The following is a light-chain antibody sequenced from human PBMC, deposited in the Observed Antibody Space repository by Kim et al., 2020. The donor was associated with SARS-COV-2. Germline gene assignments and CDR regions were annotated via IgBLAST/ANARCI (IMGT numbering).Light chain of an antibody. V-gene: IGKV1-8*01. Sequence: ASTGDRVTITCRASQGISSYLAWYQQKPGKAPKLLIYAASTLQIGVPSRFSGSGSGTDFTLTISCLQSEDFATYYCQQYYSYPITFGQGTRLEIK. CDR3: QQYYSYPIT. CDR2: AAS. J-gene: IGKJ5*01. CDR1: QGISSY.